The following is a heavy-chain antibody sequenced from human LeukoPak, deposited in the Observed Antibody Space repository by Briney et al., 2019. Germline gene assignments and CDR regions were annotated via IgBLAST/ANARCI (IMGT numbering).Heavy chain of an antibody. CDR2: IWHDGSNK. D-gene: IGHD6-6*01. CDR1: GFTLSSYG. CDR3: AKAYSSSSAWSNYYYGMDV. V-gene: IGHV3-33*06. Sequence: PGRSLRLSCTASGFTLSSYGMHWVRQAPGKGLEWVTVIWHDGSNKYYADSVKGRFTISRDNSKNTLYLQMNSLRAEDTAVYYCAKAYSSSSAWSNYYYGMDVWGQGTTVTVSS. J-gene: IGHJ6*02.